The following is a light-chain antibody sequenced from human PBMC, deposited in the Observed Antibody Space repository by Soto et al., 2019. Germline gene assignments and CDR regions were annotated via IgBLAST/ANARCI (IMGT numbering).Light chain of an antibody. J-gene: IGKJ1*01. CDR3: QQYGSPPWT. CDR1: QSIYSKS. Sequence: EIVLTQSPGTLSLSPGQGPTVSCRCSQSIYSKSLVWYQRKFGQDHRLLIYNTSTRATRIPDRFSGSGSGTDFTLTISRLEPEDFAVYYCQQYGSPPWTVGQGTKVEIK. CDR2: NTS. V-gene: IGKV3-20*01.